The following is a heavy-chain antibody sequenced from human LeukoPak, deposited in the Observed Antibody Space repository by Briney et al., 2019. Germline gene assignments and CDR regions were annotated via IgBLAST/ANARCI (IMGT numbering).Heavy chain of an antibody. CDR1: GGSFSGYY. J-gene: IGHJ4*02. CDR3: ASSPVGATDY. Sequence: SETLSLTCAVYGGSFSGYYWSWIRQPPGKGLEWIGEINHSGSTNYNPSLKSRVTISVDTSKNQFSLKMSSVTAADTAVYYCASSPVGATDYWGQGTLVSVSS. V-gene: IGHV4-34*01. CDR2: INHSGST. D-gene: IGHD1-26*01.